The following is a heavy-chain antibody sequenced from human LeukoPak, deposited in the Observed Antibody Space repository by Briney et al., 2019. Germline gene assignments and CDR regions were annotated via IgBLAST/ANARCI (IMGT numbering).Heavy chain of an antibody. D-gene: IGHD6-13*01. Sequence: GGSLRLSCAASGFSFRSHAMPWVRQAPGKGLEWVAQIWYDGSNKYYTDSVKGRFTISRDNSESTLYLQMNSLRAEDTAAYYYARDGQQLAPYTMDVWGQGTTVTVSS. CDR2: IWYDGSNK. CDR3: ARDGQQLAPYTMDV. J-gene: IGHJ6*02. V-gene: IGHV3-33*01. CDR1: GFSFRSHA.